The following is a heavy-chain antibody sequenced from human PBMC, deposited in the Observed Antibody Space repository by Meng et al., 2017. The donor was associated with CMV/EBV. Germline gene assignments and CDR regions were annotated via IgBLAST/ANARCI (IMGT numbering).Heavy chain of an antibody. J-gene: IGHJ4*02. CDR3: ARDGPGGGNYCLF. CDR2: TIPLLDSP. CDR1: GGTFNTYS. D-gene: IGHD1-26*01. V-gene: IGHV1-69*16. Sequence: VKVSCKISGGTFNTYSITWVRQAPGQGFELMGLTIPLLDSPSYAQKFRGRVSITTDESTSTVAMELTSLTSEDTAVYYCARDGPGGGNYCLFWGQGTLVTVSS.